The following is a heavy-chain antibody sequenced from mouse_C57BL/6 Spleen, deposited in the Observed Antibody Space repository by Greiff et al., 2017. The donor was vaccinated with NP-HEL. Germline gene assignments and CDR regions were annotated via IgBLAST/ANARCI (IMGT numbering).Heavy chain of an antibody. J-gene: IGHJ2*01. CDR2: ISYDGSN. CDR3: ARDRRAYYSNYEDY. CDR1: GYSITSGYY. Sequence: EVQLQESGPGLVKPSQSLSLSCSVTGYSITSGYYWYWIRQLPGNQLEWMGYISYDGSNNYIPSLKNRISITRDTSKNQFFLKLKTVTTEDTATYYCARDRRAYYSNYEDYWGQGTTLTVSS. D-gene: IGHD2-5*01. V-gene: IGHV3-6*01.